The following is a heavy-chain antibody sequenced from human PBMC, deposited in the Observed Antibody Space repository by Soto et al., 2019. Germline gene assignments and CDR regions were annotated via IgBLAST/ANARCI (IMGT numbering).Heavy chain of an antibody. CDR1: GFTFSSYA. CDR2: ISDNGGGT. J-gene: IGHJ4*02. D-gene: IGHD3-22*01. Sequence: EVQLVESGGGLVQPGGSLRLSCAASGFTFSSYAMHWVRQAPGKGLEYVSSISDNGGGTYYANSVKGRFTISRDNSKNTLYLHMGSLRAEDMAVYYCARRDNSGYYDYWGQGTLVTVSS. CDR3: ARRDNSGYYDY. V-gene: IGHV3-64*01.